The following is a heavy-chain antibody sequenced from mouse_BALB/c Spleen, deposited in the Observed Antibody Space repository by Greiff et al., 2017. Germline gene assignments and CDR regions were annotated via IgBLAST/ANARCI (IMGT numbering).Heavy chain of an antibody. CDR2: ISSGGSYT. CDR1: GFTFSSYG. CDR3: ARGGSRVAMDY. Sequence: EVQVVESGGDLVKPGGSLKLSCAASGFTFSSYGMSWVRQTPDKRLEWVATISSGGSYTYYPDSVKGRFTISRDNAKNTLYLQMSSLKSEDTAMYYCARGGSRVAMDYWGQGTSVTVSS. J-gene: IGHJ4*01. V-gene: IGHV5-6*01. D-gene: IGHD6-1*01.